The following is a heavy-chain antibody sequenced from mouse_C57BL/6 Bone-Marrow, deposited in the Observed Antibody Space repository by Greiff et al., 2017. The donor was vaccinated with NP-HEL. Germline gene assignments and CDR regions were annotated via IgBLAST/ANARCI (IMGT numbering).Heavy chain of an antibody. CDR1: GFTFSSYG. CDR3: ASPYDYDVAWFAY. J-gene: IGHJ3*01. Sequence: EVQLVESGGDLVKPGGSLKLSCAASGFTFSSYGMSWVRQTPDKRLEWVATISSGGSYTYYPDSVKGRFTISRDNAKNTLYLHMSSLKSEDTARYYCASPYDYDVAWFAYWGQGTLVTVSA. V-gene: IGHV5-6*01. D-gene: IGHD2-4*01. CDR2: ISSGGSYT.